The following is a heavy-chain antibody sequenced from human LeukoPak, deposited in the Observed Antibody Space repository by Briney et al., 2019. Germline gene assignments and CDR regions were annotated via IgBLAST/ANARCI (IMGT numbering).Heavy chain of an antibody. Sequence: ASVKVSCKASGYTFTSYYMHWVRQAPGQGLEWMGIISPSGGSTTYAQKLQGRVTMTRDKSTSTVYMELSSLRSEDTAVYYCARGGLGVRGAAENWGQGTLVTVSS. J-gene: IGHJ4*02. CDR1: GYTFTSYY. V-gene: IGHV1-46*01. D-gene: IGHD3-10*01. CDR3: ARGGLGVRGAAEN. CDR2: ISPSGGST.